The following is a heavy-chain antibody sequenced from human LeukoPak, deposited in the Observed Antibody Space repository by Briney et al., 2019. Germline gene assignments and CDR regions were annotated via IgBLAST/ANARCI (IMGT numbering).Heavy chain of an antibody. CDR1: GFTFSSFG. CDR3: AKGTSGIIAGGHDYYMDV. CDR2: IRYDGIAI. V-gene: IGHV3-30*02. D-gene: IGHD6-13*01. Sequence: GGSLRLSCAASGFTFSSFGMNWVRQAPGKGLEWVTFIRYDGIAIQYADSVKGRFTISRDNSKNALYLQMISLRPEGTAVYFCAKGTSGIIAGGHDYYMDVWGKGTTVTISS. J-gene: IGHJ6*03.